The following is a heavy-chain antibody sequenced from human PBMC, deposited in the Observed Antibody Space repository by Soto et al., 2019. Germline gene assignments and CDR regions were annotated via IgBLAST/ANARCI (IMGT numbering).Heavy chain of an antibody. D-gene: IGHD3-22*01. CDR2: IVPILGTA. J-gene: IGHJ4*02. Sequence: ASVKPSCTVSGGSNARNAVSWVRQAPGQGLEWMGGIVPILGTAKYGEKFQGRVTITADESTAYMELHSLRSEDTAMYYCARGSLGRVVLITTPFDFCGQGSPVT. V-gene: IGHV1-69*01. CDR1: GGSNARNA. CDR3: ARGSLGRVVLITTPFDF.